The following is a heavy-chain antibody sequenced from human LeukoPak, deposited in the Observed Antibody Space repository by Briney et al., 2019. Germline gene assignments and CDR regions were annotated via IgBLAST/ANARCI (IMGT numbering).Heavy chain of an antibody. CDR2: IYPGDSDT. CDR1: GYSFTSYW. CDR3: ARTGYSSFFDYYYYMDV. V-gene: IGHV5-51*01. Sequence: GESLKISCKGSGYSFTSYWIGWVRQMPGKGLEWMGIIYPGDSDTRYSPSFQGQVTISADKSISTAYLQWSSLKASDTAMYYCARTGYSSFFDYYYYMDVWGKGTTVTVSS. J-gene: IGHJ6*03. D-gene: IGHD6-13*01.